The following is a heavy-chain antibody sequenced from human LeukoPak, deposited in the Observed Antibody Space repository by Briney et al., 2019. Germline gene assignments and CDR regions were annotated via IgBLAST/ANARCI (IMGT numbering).Heavy chain of an antibody. CDR2: MNPNSGNT. J-gene: IGHJ5*02. D-gene: IGHD4-17*01. V-gene: IGHV1-8*01. Sequence: ASVNVSCKASGYTFTSYDINWVRQATGQGLEWMGWMNPNSGNTGYAQKFQGRVTMTRNTSISTAYMELSSLRSEDTAVYYCARGIGYGDYLKNWFDPWGQGTLVTVS. CDR1: GYTFTSYD. CDR3: ARGIGYGDYLKNWFDP.